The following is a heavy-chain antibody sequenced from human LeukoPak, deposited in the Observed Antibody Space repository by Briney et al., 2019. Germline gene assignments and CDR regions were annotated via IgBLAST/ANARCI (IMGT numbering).Heavy chain of an antibody. CDR2: IYYSVST. V-gene: IGHV4-31*03. D-gene: IGHD3/OR15-3a*01. CDR1: GGSISSGGYY. J-gene: IGHJ6*03. CDR3: ARDDFWTGSSGGYYYYMDV. Sequence: SETLSLTCTVSGGSISSGGYYWSWIRQHPGKGLEWIGYIYYSVSTYNNPSLKSRVTISVDTSKNQFSLKLSSVTAADTAVYYCARDDFWTGSSGGYYYYMDVWGKGTTVTVSS.